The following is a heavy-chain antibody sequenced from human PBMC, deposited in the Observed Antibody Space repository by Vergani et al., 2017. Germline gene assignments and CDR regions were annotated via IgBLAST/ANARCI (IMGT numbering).Heavy chain of an antibody. CDR3: ARDVYYYDSSGYTLFDP. CDR2: IYYSGST. V-gene: IGHV4-39*07. CDR1: GGSISSSSYY. J-gene: IGHJ5*02. D-gene: IGHD3-22*01. Sequence: QLQLQESGPGLVKPSETLSLTCTVSGGSISSSSYYWGWIRQPPGKGLGWIGSIYYSGSTYYNPSLKSRVTISVDTSKNQFSLKLSSVTAADTAVYYCARDVYYYDSSGYTLFDPWGQGTLVTVSS.